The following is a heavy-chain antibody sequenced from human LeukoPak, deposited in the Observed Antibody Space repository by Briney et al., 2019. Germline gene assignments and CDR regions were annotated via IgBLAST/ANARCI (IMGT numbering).Heavy chain of an antibody. J-gene: IGHJ4*02. D-gene: IGHD2-21*01. Sequence: PGGSLRLSCAASEFTFSSYAMSWVGQAPGKGLEWVSAISGSGGRTYYAESVKGRFTISRDNNENTLYLQMNSLRAEDTAVYFCAKAPVTSCRGAYCYPFDSWGQGTLVTVSS. CDR1: EFTFSSYA. CDR2: ISGSGGRT. CDR3: AKAPVTSCRGAYCYPFDS. V-gene: IGHV3-23*01.